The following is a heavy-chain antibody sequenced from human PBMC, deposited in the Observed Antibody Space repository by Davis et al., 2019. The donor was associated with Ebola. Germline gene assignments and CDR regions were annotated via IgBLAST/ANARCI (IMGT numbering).Heavy chain of an antibody. J-gene: IGHJ4*02. V-gene: IGHV1-2*02. CDR2: INPNSGGT. CDR3: ARGDWGAGYLDY. Sequence: ASVTVSCKASGYTLTGSYMHWVRQAPGQGLEWMGWINPNSGGTNYAQKFQGRVTMTRDTSISTAYMELSRLRSDDTAVYYCARGDWGAGYLDYWGQGTLVTVSS. CDR1: GYTLTGSY. D-gene: IGHD7-27*01.